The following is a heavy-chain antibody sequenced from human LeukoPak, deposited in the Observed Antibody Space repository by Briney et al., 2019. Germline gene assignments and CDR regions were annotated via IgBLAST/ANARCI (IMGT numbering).Heavy chain of an antibody. J-gene: IGHJ4*02. V-gene: IGHV3-30*18. D-gene: IGHD3-22*01. CDR2: ISYDGTNK. CDR1: GFTFSSYG. Sequence: GGSLRPSCAASGFTFSSYGMHWVRQAPGKGLEWVAVISYDGTNKYYADSVKGRFTISRDNSKNTLYLQVNSLRAEDTAVYYCAKDRLDYYDSSGYPPLDYWGQGTLVTVSS. CDR3: AKDRLDYYDSSGYPPLDY.